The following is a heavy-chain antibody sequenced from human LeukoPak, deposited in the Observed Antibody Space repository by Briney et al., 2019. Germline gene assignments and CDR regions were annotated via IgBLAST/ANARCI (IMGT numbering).Heavy chain of an antibody. CDR2: IYYSGST. V-gene: IGHV4-30-4*08. CDR3: ARQDSSSYRSPLDY. CDR1: GGSISSGDYY. Sequence: SETLSLTCTVSGGSISSGDYYWSWIRQPPGKGLEWIGYIYYSGSTYYNPSLKSRVTISVDTSKNQFSLKLSSVTAADTAVYYCARQDSSSYRSPLDYWGQGTLVTVSS. D-gene: IGHD6-6*01. J-gene: IGHJ4*02.